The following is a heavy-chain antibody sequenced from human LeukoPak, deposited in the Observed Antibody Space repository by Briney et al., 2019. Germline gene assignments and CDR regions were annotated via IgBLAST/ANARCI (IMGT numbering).Heavy chain of an antibody. Sequence: PGGSLRLSCAASGFTFSSYWMGWVRQAPGKGLEWVANIKQDGSEKYYVDSVKGRFTISRDTSKNTVSLQMNSLRAEDTAVYYCAGDKTTGGWYEFDYWGQGTLVTVSS. J-gene: IGHJ4*02. D-gene: IGHD6-19*01. CDR2: IKQDGSEK. V-gene: IGHV3-7*03. CDR3: AGDKTTGGWYEFDY. CDR1: GFTFSSYW.